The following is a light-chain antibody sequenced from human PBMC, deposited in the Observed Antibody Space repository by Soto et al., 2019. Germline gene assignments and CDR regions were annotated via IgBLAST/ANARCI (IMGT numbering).Light chain of an antibody. V-gene: IGKV3-20*01. J-gene: IGKJ1*01. Sequence: EFVLTQSPGTLSLSPGERATLSCRASQSVSSNYLAWYQQKPGQAPRLLIYGASTRATGIADRFSGSGSGTDFTLSISRLEPEDLAVYYCHQYGSSPQTFGQGTKVEIK. CDR1: QSVSSNY. CDR3: HQYGSSPQT. CDR2: GAS.